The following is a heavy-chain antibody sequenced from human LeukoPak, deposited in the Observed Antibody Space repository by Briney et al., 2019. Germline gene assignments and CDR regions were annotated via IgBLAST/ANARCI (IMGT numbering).Heavy chain of an antibody. CDR1: GGSTSSGTYY. Sequence: SETLSLTCTVSGGSTSSGTYYWSWIRQPAGKGLEWIGRIYTSGSTNYNPSLKSRVTISVDTSKNQFSLKLTSVTAADTAVYYCARGTRLTVTNGYYYYIDVWAKGTTVTVSS. CDR2: IYTSGST. J-gene: IGHJ6*03. CDR3: ARGTRLTVTNGYYYYIDV. D-gene: IGHD4-11*01. V-gene: IGHV4-61*02.